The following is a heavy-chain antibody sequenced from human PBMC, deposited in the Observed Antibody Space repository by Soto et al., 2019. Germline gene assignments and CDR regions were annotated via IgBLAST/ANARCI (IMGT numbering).Heavy chain of an antibody. J-gene: IGHJ4*02. V-gene: IGHV3-48*01. CDR2: ISAGGRPI. Sequence: EVQLVESVGVLVQPGGSLSLSCAASGFTFSTFSMNWVRQAPGRGLEWISYISAGGRPISYADSVKGRFTISRDNAKNSLYLQMDSLRVEHTAVYYCARALGWAFDCWGQGTLVTVSS. D-gene: IGHD6-19*01. CDR3: ARALGWAFDC. CDR1: GFTFSTFS.